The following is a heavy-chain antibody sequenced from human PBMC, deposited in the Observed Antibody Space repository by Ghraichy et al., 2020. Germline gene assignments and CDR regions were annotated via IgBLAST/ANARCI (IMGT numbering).Heavy chain of an antibody. J-gene: IGHJ4*02. V-gene: IGHV3-7*01. CDR2: IKQDGSEK. CDR1: GFTFSSYW. Sequence: GSLRLSCAASGFTFSSYWMSWVRQAPGKGLEWVANIKQDGSEKYYVDSVKGRFTISRDNAKNSLYLQMNSLRAEDTAVYYCARDRVPYSSSWFLFDYWGQGTLVTVSS. D-gene: IGHD6-13*01. CDR3: ARDRVPYSSSWFLFDY.